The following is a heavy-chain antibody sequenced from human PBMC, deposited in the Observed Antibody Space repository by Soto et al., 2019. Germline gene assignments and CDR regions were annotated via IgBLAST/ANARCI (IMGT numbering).Heavy chain of an antibody. CDR1: GGSFSSYF. V-gene: IGHV4-59*05. D-gene: IGHD2-15*01. J-gene: IGHJ4*02. CDR2: IYYSGST. CDR3: ARQLGYCSGGSCSLDY. Sequence: PSETLSLTCTVSGGSFSSYFWSWIRQPPGKGLEWIGSIYYSGSTYYNPSLKSRVTISVDTSKNQFSLKLSSVTAADTAVYYCARQLGYCSGGSCSLDYWGQGTLVTVS.